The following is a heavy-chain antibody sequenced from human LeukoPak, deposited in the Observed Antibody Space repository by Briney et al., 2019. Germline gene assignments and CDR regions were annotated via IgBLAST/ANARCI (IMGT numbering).Heavy chain of an antibody. CDR1: GGSISSGGYY. CDR2: IYYSGST. Sequence: SQTLSLTCTVPGGSISSGGYYWSWIRQHPGKGLEWIGYIYYSGSTYFNPSLKSRVTISVDTSKNQFSLKLSSVTAADTAVYYCARGQLRLRWYDHFDYWGQGTLVTVSS. J-gene: IGHJ4*02. V-gene: IGHV4-31*03. CDR3: ARGQLRLRWYDHFDY. D-gene: IGHD4-23*01.